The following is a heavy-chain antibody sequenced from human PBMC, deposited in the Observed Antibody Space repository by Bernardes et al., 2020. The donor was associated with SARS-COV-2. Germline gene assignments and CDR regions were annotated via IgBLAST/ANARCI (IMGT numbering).Heavy chain of an antibody. D-gene: IGHD2-8*01. CDR2: ISGSIDTT. V-gene: IGHV3-48*02. J-gene: IGHJ4*02. CDR3: ARDRRVMVLQPFDY. CDR1: GFTFNTYS. Sequence: GGSLRLSCAASGFTFNTYSMSWARQAQGKGWEGIAFISGSIDTTSNADSVRGRFITSRDNAKKPVYLQMDSLRDDDTAVYYCARDRRVMVLQPFDYWGQGTLFAVSS.